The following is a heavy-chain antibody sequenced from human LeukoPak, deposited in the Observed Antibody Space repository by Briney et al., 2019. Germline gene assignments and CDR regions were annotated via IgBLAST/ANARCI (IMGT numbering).Heavy chain of an antibody. CDR2: INHGGST. V-gene: IGHV4-34*01. CDR3: ARGITMVRGVTRGNWFDP. D-gene: IGHD3-10*01. Sequence: SETLSLTCTVYGGSFSGYYWSWIRQPPGKGLEWIGEINHGGSTNYNPSLKSRVTISLDTSKNQFSLKLSSVTAADTAVYYCARGITMVRGVTRGNWFDPWGQGTLVTVSS. J-gene: IGHJ5*02. CDR1: GGSFSGYY.